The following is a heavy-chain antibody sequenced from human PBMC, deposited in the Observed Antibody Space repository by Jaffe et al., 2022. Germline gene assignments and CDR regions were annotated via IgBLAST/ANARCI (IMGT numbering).Heavy chain of an antibody. CDR3: AKDYRYYYDSSEVGFYFDY. D-gene: IGHD3-22*01. V-gene: IGHV3-43D*04. CDR1: GFTFDDYA. J-gene: IGHJ4*02. CDR2: ISWDGGST. Sequence: EVQLVESGGVVVQPGGSLRLSCAASGFTFDDYAMHWVRQAPGKGLEWVSLISWDGGSTYYADSVKGRFTISRDNSKNSLYLQMNSLRAEDTALYYCAKDYRYYYDSSEVGFYFDYWGQGTLVTVSS.